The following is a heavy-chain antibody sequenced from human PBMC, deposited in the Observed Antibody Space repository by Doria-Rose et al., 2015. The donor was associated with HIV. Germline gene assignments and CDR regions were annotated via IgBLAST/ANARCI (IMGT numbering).Heavy chain of an antibody. Sequence: QLQLQPWGAGLLKPSETLSLTCAVYGESFSAYYWNWIRQPPGKGLEWIGEINHSGTTNYNPSLKSRVTISVDTPKNQFPRNLSPVTAADTAVYFCARGKLCSGCNCYLNWFAPWVHGTLVAIST. D-gene: IGHD2-15*01. J-gene: IGHJ5*02. CDR1: GESFSAYY. CDR3: ARGKLCSGCNCYLNWFAP. CDR2: INHSGTT. V-gene: IGHV4-34*01.